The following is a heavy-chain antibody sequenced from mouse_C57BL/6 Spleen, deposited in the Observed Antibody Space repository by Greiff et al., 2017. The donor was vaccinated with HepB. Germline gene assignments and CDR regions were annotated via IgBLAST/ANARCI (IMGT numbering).Heavy chain of an antibody. J-gene: IGHJ1*03. CDR3: ARQTTVVATPYWYFDV. CDR1: GFTFSSYG. D-gene: IGHD1-1*01. V-gene: IGHV5-6*01. CDR2: ISSGGSYT. Sequence: VQLKESGGDLVKPGGSLKLSCAASGFTFSSYGMSWVRQTPDKRLEWVATISSGGSYTYYPDSVKGRFTISRDNAKNTLYLQMSRLKSEDTAMYYCARQTTVVATPYWYFDVWGTGTTVTVSS.